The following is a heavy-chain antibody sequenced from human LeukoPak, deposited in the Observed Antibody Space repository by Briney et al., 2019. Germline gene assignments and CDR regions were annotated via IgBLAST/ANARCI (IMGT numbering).Heavy chain of an antibody. CDR1: GYTFTGYY. D-gene: IGHD2-21*01. Sequence: ASVKVSCKASGYTFTGYYMHWVRQAPGQGLEWIGCIKPNSGGNNYAQMFQGRVTMTRATAISTALTELYRLGLDDPALYYLSRHNPPRVTGLLYYYCYGMDVWGQGTTVTV. V-gene: IGHV1-2*02. CDR2: IKPNSGGN. J-gene: IGHJ6*02. CDR3: SRHNPPRVTGLLYYYCYGMDV.